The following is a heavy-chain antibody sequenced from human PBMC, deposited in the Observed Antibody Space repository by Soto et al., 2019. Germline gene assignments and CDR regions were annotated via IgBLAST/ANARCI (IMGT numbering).Heavy chain of an antibody. CDR2: ISSSSSTI. Sequence: EVQLVESGGGLVQPGGSLRLSCAASGFTFSSYSMNWVRQAPGKGLEWVSYISSSSSTIYYADSVKGRFTISRDNAKNSLYLQMNSLRDEATAVYYCARAGIAVADYGMDVWGQGTTVTVSS. CDR1: GFTFSSYS. D-gene: IGHD6-19*01. J-gene: IGHJ6*02. V-gene: IGHV3-48*02. CDR3: ARAGIAVADYGMDV.